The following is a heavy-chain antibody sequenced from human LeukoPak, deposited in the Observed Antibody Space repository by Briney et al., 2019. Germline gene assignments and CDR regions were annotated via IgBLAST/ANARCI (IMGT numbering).Heavy chain of an antibody. CDR2: ISWNSGNI. V-gene: IGHV3-9*01. D-gene: IGHD2/OR15-2a*01. CDR1: GFTFDDYA. Sequence: PGRSLRLSCAGSGFTFDDYAMHWVRQTPGKGLEWVSGISWNSGNIAYADFVGGRFTISRDNAKNSLSRQMNSLSDEDTAVYYCAKDAYGGATFFYYMDVWGKGTTVTVSS. J-gene: IGHJ6*03. CDR3: AKDAYGGATFFYYMDV.